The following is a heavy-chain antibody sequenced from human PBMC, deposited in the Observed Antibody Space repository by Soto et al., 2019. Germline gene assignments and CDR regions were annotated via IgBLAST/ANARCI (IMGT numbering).Heavy chain of an antibody. CDR2: SRDRAQGYNI. J-gene: IGHJ4*02. D-gene: IGHD3-22*01. CDR1: GLTLSDYY. Sequence: EVQLVESGGGLVQPGGSLRLSCAASGLTLSDYYIDWVRQAPGKGLEWVGRSRDRAQGYNIAYAASGKCRFTTTRDESNTSVYLKTNSMKTEATAVYYCVRATYFSDSSGYTRCLAFWGQGSLVTVSS. CDR3: VRATYFSDSSGYTRCLAF. V-gene: IGHV3-72*01.